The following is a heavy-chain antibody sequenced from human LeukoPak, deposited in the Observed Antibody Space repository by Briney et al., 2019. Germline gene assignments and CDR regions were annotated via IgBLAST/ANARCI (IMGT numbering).Heavy chain of an antibody. CDR1: GGSISSGSYY. CDR3: ARDPLGGYDFWSGSRRGDV. Sequence: SETLSLTCTVSGGSISSGSYYWSWIRQPAGKGLEWIGRIYTSGSTNYNPSLKSRVTISVDTSKNQFSLKLSSVTAADTAVYYCARDPLGGYDFWSGSRRGDVWGKGTTVTVSS. V-gene: IGHV4-61*02. CDR2: IYTSGST. D-gene: IGHD3-3*01. J-gene: IGHJ6*04.